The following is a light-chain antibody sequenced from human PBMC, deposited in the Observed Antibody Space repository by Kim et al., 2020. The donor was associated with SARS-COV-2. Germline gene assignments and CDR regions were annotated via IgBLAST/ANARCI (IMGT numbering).Light chain of an antibody. CDR1: QGISTY. V-gene: IGKV1-9*01. Sequence: ASVGDRVTITCRASQGISTYLAWYQQKPGKAPEVLIYSASTLQTGVPSRFSGSGSGTDFTLTINNLQPEDFAIYFCQQLDTYPLTFGPGTKVDIK. J-gene: IGKJ3*01. CDR2: SAS. CDR3: QQLDTYPLT.